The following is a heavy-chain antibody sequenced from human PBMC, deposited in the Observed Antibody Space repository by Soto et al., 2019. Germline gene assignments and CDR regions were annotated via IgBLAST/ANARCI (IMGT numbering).Heavy chain of an antibody. CDR2: ISSSSGYI. D-gene: IGHD6-19*01. Sequence: EVQLVESGGGLVKPGGSLKLSCAASGFTFSTYSMNWVRQAPGKGLEWVSSISSSSGYIYYSDSVQGRFTISRDNAKSSLYLQMNSLRADATAVYYCARVDRRGVAVAGMGVDCWGQGTLVTVSS. J-gene: IGHJ4*02. V-gene: IGHV3-21*01. CDR1: GFTFSTYS. CDR3: ARVDRRGVAVAGMGVDC.